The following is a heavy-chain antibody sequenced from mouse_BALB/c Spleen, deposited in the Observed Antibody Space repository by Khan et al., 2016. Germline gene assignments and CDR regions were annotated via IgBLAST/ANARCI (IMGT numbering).Heavy chain of an antibody. J-gene: IGHJ4*01. CDR2: INYSGST. CDR1: GYSITSDYA. Sequence: EVQLQESGPGLVKPSQSLSLTCTVTGYSITSDYAWNWIRQFPGNKLEWMGYINYSGSTSYNPSLKSRISITRDTSKNQFFLQLNSVTPEDTATYYCARLSALYAMDDWGQGTSVTDYS. V-gene: IGHV3-2*02. CDR3: ARLSALYAMDD.